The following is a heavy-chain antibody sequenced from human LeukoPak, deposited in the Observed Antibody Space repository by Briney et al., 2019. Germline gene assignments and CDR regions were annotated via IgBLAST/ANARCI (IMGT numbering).Heavy chain of an antibody. V-gene: IGHV1-18*01. J-gene: IGHJ6*02. D-gene: IGHD6-13*01. Sequence: GASVKVSCKASGYTFTSYGISWVRQAPGQGLEWMGWISAYNGNTNYAQKLQGRVTMTTDTSTSTAYMELRSLRSDDTAVYYCARESVNSSWFLHYYYSYGMDVWGQGTTVTVSS. CDR3: ARESVNSSWFLHYYYSYGMDV. CDR1: GYTFTSYG. CDR2: ISAYNGNT.